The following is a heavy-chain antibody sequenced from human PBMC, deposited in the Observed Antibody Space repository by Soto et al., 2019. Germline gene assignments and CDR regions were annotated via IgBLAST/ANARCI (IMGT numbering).Heavy chain of an antibody. CDR2: IDPSDSYT. CDR1: RYSSTTYW. J-gene: IGHJ6*02. CDR3: ARLTKGYFCCSSYHHDVMDV. V-gene: IGHV5-10-1*01. D-gene: IGHD2-8*01. Sequence: GECLKISCEGSRYSSTTYWISCVPQIPGKGLEWVGRIDPSDSYTNYSPAFQVHGTISADKSISTAYLQWSSLKASDTAMYYCARLTKGYFCCSSYHHDVMDVWGRGTTVIGSS.